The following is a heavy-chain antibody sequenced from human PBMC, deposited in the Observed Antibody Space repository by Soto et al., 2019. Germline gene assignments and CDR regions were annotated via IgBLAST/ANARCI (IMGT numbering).Heavy chain of an antibody. V-gene: IGHV4-59*08. CDR1: GGSISSYY. Sequence: SETLSLTCTVSGGSISSYYWSWIRQPPGKGLEWIGYIYYSGSTNYNPSLKSRVTISVDTSKNQFSLKLSSVTAADTAVYYCASSTPPGIAAAGGDYWGQGTLVTVSS. J-gene: IGHJ4*02. CDR2: IYYSGST. CDR3: ASSTPPGIAAAGGDY. D-gene: IGHD6-13*01.